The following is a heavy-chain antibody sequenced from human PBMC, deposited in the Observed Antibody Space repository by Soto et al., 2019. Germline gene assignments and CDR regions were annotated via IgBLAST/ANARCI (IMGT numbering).Heavy chain of an antibody. Sequence: EVQLVESGGGLVKPGGSLRLSCAASGFTFSSYSMNWVRQAPGKGLEWVSSISSSSSYIYYADSVKGRFTISRDNAKNSLYLQMNSLRAEDTAVYYCARDEEEYYDILTGYYPFDYWGQGTLVTVSS. J-gene: IGHJ4*02. CDR2: ISSSSSYI. CDR1: GFTFSSYS. V-gene: IGHV3-21*01. CDR3: ARDEEEYYDILTGYYPFDY. D-gene: IGHD3-9*01.